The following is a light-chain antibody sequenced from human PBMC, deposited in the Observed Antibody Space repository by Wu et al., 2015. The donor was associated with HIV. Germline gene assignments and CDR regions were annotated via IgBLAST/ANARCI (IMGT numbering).Light chain of an antibody. CDR3: QHRSNWPLT. Sequence: EIVMTQSPATLAVSPGERVTLSCRASQSVSSRLAWYQRKPGQPPRLLIYGASTRATGIPARFGGSGSGTEFTLTISSLQSEDFGVYYCQHRSNWPLTFGQGTRLEIK. V-gene: IGKV3-15*01. J-gene: IGKJ5*01. CDR1: QSVSSR. CDR2: GAS.